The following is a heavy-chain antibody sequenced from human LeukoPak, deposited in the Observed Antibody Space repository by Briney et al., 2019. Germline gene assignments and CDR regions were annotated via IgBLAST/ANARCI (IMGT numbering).Heavy chain of an antibody. V-gene: IGHV4-34*01. CDR3: ARDFYGARGAFDI. CDR2: INHSGST. Sequence: SETLSLTCAVYGGSFSGYYWSWIRQPPGKGLEWIGEINHSGSTNYNPSLKSRVTISVDRSKNQFSLKLSSVTAADTAVYYCARDFYGARGAFDIWGQGTMVTVSS. J-gene: IGHJ3*02. CDR1: GGSFSGYY. D-gene: IGHD2/OR15-2a*01.